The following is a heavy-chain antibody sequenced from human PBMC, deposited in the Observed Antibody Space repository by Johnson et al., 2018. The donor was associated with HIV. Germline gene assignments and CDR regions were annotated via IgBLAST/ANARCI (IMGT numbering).Heavy chain of an antibody. CDR1: GFTFDDYG. J-gene: IGHJ3*02. D-gene: IGHD2-8*01. Sequence: VQLVESGGAVVRPGGSLRLSCTASGFTFDDYGLTWVRQAPGKGLEWVSGISWNGGSTGYADSVQGRLTISRDNAKNSLYLHMTSLRAEDTALYYCARAPHICTNAICLDAFDIWGQGTMVTVSS. CDR2: ISWNGGST. CDR3: ARAPHICTNAICLDAFDI. V-gene: IGHV3-20*04.